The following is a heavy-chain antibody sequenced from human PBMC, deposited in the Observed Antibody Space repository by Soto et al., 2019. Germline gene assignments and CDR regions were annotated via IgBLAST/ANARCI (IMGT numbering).Heavy chain of an antibody. CDR1: GGSSSGYY. J-gene: IGHJ6*02. V-gene: IGHV4-34*01. Sequence: PSETLSLTCAVYGGSSSGYYWSWIRQPPGKGLEWIGEINHSGSTNYNPSLKSRVTISVDTSKNQFSLKLSSVTAADTAVYYCARGFRFGYSSSAVCGMDVWGQGTTVTVSS. CDR3: ARGFRFGYSSSAVCGMDV. CDR2: INHSGST. D-gene: IGHD6-13*01.